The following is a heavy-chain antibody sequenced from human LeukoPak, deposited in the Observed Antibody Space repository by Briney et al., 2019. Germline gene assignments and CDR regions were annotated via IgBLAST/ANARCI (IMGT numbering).Heavy chain of an antibody. V-gene: IGHV4-34*01. J-gene: IGHJ4*02. CDR1: GGSFSGYY. CDR3: ARGLTILDY. Sequence: PSETLSLTCAVYGGSFSGYYWSWIRQPPGKGLEWMGEINHSGSTNYNPSLKSRVTISVDTSKNQFSLKLSSVTAADTAVYYCARGLTILDYWGQGTLVTVSS. D-gene: IGHD3-3*01. CDR2: INHSGST.